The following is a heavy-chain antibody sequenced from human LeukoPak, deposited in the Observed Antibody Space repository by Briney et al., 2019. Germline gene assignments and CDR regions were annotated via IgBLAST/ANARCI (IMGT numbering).Heavy chain of an antibody. D-gene: IGHD2-8*01. CDR1: GGSISSYY. V-gene: IGHV4-59*08. CDR2: IYYSGST. Sequence: PSETLSLTCTVSGGSISSYYWSWIRQPPGKGLEWIGFIYYSGSTNYNPSLKSRVTISVDTSKNQFSLRLSSVAAADTALYYCARHSYAGSQYFFDYWGQGTLVTVPS. J-gene: IGHJ4*02. CDR3: ARHSYAGSQYFFDY.